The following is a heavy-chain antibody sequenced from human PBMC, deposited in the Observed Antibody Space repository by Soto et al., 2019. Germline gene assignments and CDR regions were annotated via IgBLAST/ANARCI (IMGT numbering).Heavy chain of an antibody. J-gene: IGHJ6*04. D-gene: IGHD2-15*01. V-gene: IGHV3-33*01. Sequence: GGSLRLSCVASGFTFSSYGMHWVRQAPGKGLEWVAVIWYDGSNKYYADSVKGRFTISRDNSKNTLYLQMYSLRAEDTAVYYCARADCSGGSCPYHYYYYGMDVWGKGTMVPVSS. CDR2: IWYDGSNK. CDR1: GFTFSSYG. CDR3: ARADCSGGSCPYHYYYYGMDV.